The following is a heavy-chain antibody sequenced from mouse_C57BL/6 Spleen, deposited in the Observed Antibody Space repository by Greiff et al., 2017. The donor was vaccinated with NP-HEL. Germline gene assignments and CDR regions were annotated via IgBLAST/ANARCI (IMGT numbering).Heavy chain of an antibody. CDR3: ARPDGYYPAWFAY. Sequence: EVKLMESGGGLVQPGGSLKLSCAASGIDFSRYWMSWVRRAPGKGLEWIGEINPDSSTINYAPSLKDKFIISRDNAKTTLYLQMSKVRSEDTALDYCARPDGYYPAWFAYWGQGTLVTVSA. CDR2: INPDSSTI. CDR1: GIDFSRYW. V-gene: IGHV4-1*01. J-gene: IGHJ3*01. D-gene: IGHD2-3*01.